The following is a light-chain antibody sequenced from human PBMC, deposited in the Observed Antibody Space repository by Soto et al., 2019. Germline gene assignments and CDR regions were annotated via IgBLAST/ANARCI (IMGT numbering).Light chain of an antibody. CDR2: KAS. Sequence: DIQLTQSPSTLSASVGDGVTITCRASQSISIWLAWYQHKPGKAPKVLMYKASSLESGVPSRFSGSGSGTEFTLTISSLQPDDFATYYCQQYNSYPRTFGQGTKVEIK. J-gene: IGKJ1*01. V-gene: IGKV1-5*03. CDR1: QSISIW. CDR3: QQYNSYPRT.